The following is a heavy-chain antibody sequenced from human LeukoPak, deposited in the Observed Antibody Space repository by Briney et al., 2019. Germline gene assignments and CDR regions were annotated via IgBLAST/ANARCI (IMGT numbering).Heavy chain of an antibody. CDR1: GYTFTSYA. D-gene: IGHD2-2*01. CDR2: INAGNGNT. CDR3: ARDIVVVPAVREDGMDV. Sequence: ASVKVSCKASGYTFTSYAMHWVRQAPGQRLEWMGWINAGNGNTKYSQKFQGRVTITRDTSASTAYMELSSLRSEDTAVYYCARDIVVVPAVREDGMDVWGKETTVTVSS. J-gene: IGHJ6*04. V-gene: IGHV1-3*01.